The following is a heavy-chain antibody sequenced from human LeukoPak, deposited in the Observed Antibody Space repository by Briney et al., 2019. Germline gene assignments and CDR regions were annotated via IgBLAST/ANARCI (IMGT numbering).Heavy chain of an antibody. J-gene: IGHJ3*01. V-gene: IGHV3-23*01. CDR1: GFTVSSYG. Sequence: GGSLRLSCAASGFTVSSYGMTWVRLAPGKGLEWFSAFSATDGSAQYAESVKGRFTISRDNSKNSLYLQMNSLRDEDTAVYYCAKARIAAAGTGAFDVWGQGTMVTVSS. D-gene: IGHD6-13*01. CDR2: FSATDGSA. CDR3: AKARIAAAGTGAFDV.